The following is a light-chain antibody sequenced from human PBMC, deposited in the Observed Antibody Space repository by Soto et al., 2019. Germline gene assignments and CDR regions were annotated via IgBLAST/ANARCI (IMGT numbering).Light chain of an antibody. Sequence: SYELTQPPSVSVAPGQTASIPCEGNNIGRRSVHWYRPKPSQAPVLVVYDDTERPSGIPDRFSGSNSGNTATLTISRVEAGDEADYYCQMWDTTSDHYVFGTGSKLTVL. CDR2: DDT. CDR3: QMWDTTSDHYV. V-gene: IGLV3-21*02. CDR1: NIGRRS. J-gene: IGLJ1*01.